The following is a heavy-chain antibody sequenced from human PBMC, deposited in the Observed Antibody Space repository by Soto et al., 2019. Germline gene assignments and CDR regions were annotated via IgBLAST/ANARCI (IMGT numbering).Heavy chain of an antibody. CDR2: ISYDGSNK. Sequence: PGGSLRLSCAASGFTFSSYGMHWVRQAPGKGLEWVAVISYDGSNKYYADSVKGRSTISRDNSKNTLYLQMNSLRAEDTAVYYCAKDFSRTSGLIHYYYYYGMDVWGQGTTVTVSS. CDR3: AKDFSRTSGLIHYYYYYGMDV. CDR1: GFTFSSYG. V-gene: IGHV3-30*18. D-gene: IGHD3-3*02. J-gene: IGHJ6*02.